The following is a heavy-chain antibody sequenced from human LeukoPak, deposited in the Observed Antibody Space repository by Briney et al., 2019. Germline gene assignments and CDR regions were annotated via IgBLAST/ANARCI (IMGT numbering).Heavy chain of an antibody. J-gene: IGHJ3*02. Sequence: PGGSLRLSCAASGFTFDDYAMHWVRQAPGKGLEWVSGISWNSGSIGYADSVKGRFTISRDNAKNSLYLQMNSLRAEDMALYYCAKGQQLVLFGACDIWGQGTMVTVSS. CDR2: ISWNSGSI. V-gene: IGHV3-9*03. CDR3: AKGQQLVLFGACDI. D-gene: IGHD6-13*01. CDR1: GFTFDDYA.